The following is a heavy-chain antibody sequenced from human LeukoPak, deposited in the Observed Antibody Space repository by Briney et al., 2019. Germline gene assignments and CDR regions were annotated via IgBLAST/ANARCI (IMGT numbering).Heavy chain of an antibody. J-gene: IGHJ4*02. D-gene: IGHD5-24*01. Sequence: KPSETLSLTCAVYGGSFSGYYWSWIRQPPGKGLEWIGEINHSGSTNYNPSLKSRVTISVDTSKNQFSLKLSSVTAADTAVYYCARGWLQSLYYFDYWGQGTLVTVSS. CDR3: ARGWLQSLYYFDY. CDR2: INHSGST. CDR1: GGSFSGYY. V-gene: IGHV4-34*01.